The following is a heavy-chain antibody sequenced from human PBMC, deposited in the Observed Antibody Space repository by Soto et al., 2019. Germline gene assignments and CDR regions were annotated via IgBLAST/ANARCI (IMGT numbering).Heavy chain of an antibody. Sequence: SETLSLTCTVSGGSISSGGYYWSWIRQHPGKGLEWIGCIYYSGSTYYNYYNPSLKSRVTISVDTSKNQFSLKLSSVTAADTAVYYCARTPLLWGQGTLVTSPQ. V-gene: IGHV4-31*03. CDR1: GGSISSGGYY. D-gene: IGHD1-26*01. J-gene: IGHJ4*02. CDR3: ARTPLL. CDR2: IYYSGSTYYN.